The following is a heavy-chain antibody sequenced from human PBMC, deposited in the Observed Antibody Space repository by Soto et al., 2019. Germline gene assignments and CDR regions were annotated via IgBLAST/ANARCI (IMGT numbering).Heavy chain of an antibody. J-gene: IGHJ6*02. CDR3: ARDEDIVVVPAATDYYYYGMDV. Sequence: QVQLVQSGAEVKKPGSSVKVSCKASGGTFSSYAISWVRQAPGQGLEWMGGIIPIFGTANYAQKFQGRVTITADESTSTAYMELSSRRSEDTAVYYCARDEDIVVVPAATDYYYYGMDVWGQGTTVTVSS. V-gene: IGHV1-69*01. CDR2: IIPIFGTA. D-gene: IGHD2-2*01. CDR1: GGTFSSYA.